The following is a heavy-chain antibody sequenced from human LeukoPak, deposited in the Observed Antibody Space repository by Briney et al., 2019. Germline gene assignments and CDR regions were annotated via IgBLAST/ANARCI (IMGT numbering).Heavy chain of an antibody. J-gene: IGHJ6*03. Sequence: SETLSLTCTVSGGSISSSSYYWGWIRQPPGKGLEWIGSIYYSGSTYYNPSLKSRVTISVDTSKNQFSLKLSSVTAADTAVYYCARDRATFGYYYYYMDVWGKGTTVTVSS. D-gene: IGHD5-24*01. CDR3: ARDRATFGYYYYYMDV. V-gene: IGHV4-39*07. CDR2: IYYSGST. CDR1: GGSISSSSYY.